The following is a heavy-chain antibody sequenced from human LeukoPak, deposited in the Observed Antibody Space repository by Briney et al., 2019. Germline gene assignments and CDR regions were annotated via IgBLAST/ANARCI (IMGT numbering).Heavy chain of an antibody. D-gene: IGHD4-17*01. CDR1: GGSISSGDYY. V-gene: IGHV4-30-4*01. CDR2: IYYSGST. Sequence: SETLSLTCTVSGGSISSGDYYWSWIRQPPGKGLEWIGYIYYSGSTYYNPSLKSRVTISVDTSKNQFSLKLSSVTAADTAVYYCARDQANFYGDLFDYWGQGTLVTVSS. CDR3: ARDQANFYGDLFDY. J-gene: IGHJ4*02.